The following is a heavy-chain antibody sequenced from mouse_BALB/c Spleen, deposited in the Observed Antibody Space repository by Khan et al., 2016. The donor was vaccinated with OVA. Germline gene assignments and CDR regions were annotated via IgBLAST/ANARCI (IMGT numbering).Heavy chain of an antibody. V-gene: IGHV3-2*02. D-gene: IGHD1-1*01. CDR1: GYSITSGYA. J-gene: IGHJ2*01. CDR3: ARGNYYGYYFDY. Sequence: EVQLQESGPGLVKPSQSLSLTCTVTGYSITSGYAWNWIRQFPGNKLEWMGYISYSGGTSYNPSLKSRISITRDPSKNQFFLQLNSVTTEDTATYCCARGNYYGYYFDYWGQGTPLTVSS. CDR2: ISYSGGT.